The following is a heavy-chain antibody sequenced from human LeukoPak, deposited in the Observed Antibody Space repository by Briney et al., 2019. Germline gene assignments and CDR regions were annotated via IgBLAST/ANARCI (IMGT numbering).Heavy chain of an antibody. V-gene: IGHV1-46*01. J-gene: IGHJ4*02. CDR3: ARATPLGGYSYGEIDY. CDR1: GYTFSNYY. D-gene: IGHD5-18*01. CDR2: INPSGGST. Sequence: ASVKVSCKASGYTFSNYYMHWVRQAPGQGLEWMGIINPSGGSTSYAQKFQGRVTITADESTSTAYMELSSLRSEDTAVYYCARATPLGGYSYGEIDYWGQGTLVTVSS.